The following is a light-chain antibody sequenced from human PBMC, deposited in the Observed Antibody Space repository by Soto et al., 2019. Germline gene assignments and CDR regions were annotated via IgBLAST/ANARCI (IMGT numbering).Light chain of an antibody. Sequence: EIVLTQSPGTLSLSPGERATLACGASQIVSDNFLAWYQQKPGQAPRLLIYGASSRANGIPDRFSGSGSGTDFTLTISRLEPGDFAVYYCQQFGGSSRTFGQGTKVEIK. J-gene: IGKJ1*01. CDR3: QQFGGSSRT. CDR1: QIVSDNF. CDR2: GAS. V-gene: IGKV3-20*01.